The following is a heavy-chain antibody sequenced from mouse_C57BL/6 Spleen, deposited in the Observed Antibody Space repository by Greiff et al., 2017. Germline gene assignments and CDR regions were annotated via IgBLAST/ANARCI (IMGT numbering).Heavy chain of an antibody. CDR2: IWSDGST. D-gene: IGHD2-4*01. J-gene: IGHJ4*01. V-gene: IGHV2-6-1*01. CDR3: ARHGGITGLSPMDY. Sequence: QVQLQQSGPGLVAPSQSLSITCTVSGFSLTSYGVHWVRQPPGKGLEWLVVIWSDGSTTYNSALKSRLSISKDKSKSQVFLKMNSLQTDDTAMYNCARHGGITGLSPMDYWGQGTSVTVSS. CDR1: GFSLTSYG.